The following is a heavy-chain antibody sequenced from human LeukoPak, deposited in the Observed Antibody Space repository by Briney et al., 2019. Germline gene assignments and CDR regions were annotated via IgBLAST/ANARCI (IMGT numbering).Heavy chain of an antibody. D-gene: IGHD5-12*01. CDR2: ISGYNGKT. J-gene: IGHJ4*02. V-gene: IGHV1-18*04. Sequence: GASVKVSFKASGYTFTNYGITWVRQAPGQGLEWMAWISGYNGKTNYAQNLQGRVTMTTDTSTSTAYMDLRSLRSDDTAVYYCARDYGEGRVATIPLAYWGQGTLVTVSS. CDR1: GYTFTNYG. CDR3: ARDYGEGRVATIPLAY.